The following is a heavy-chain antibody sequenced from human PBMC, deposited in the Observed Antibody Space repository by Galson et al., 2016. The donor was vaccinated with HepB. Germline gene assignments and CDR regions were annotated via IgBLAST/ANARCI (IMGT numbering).Heavy chain of an antibody. D-gene: IGHD5-18*01. V-gene: IGHV5-51*01. CDR1: GYSFISYW. CDR3: ARLVSSYYNWFDS. CDR2: IFPGDSDT. J-gene: IGHJ5*01. Sequence: QSGAEVKKPGESLKISCKGSGYSFISYWIGWMRQMPGKGLEWMGIIFPGDSDTRYSPSFQGQVTISVDKSTSTAYLQWSSLQASDSARYYCARLVSSYYNWFDSWGQGTLVSVSS.